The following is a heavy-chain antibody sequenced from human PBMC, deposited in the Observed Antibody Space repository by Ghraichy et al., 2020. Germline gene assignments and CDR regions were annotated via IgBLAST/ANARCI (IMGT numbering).Heavy chain of an antibody. CDR1: GFTFSSYY. CDR3: ARAPPHSGDDCCLDS. Sequence: GESLNISCTASGFTFSSYYMSWVRQAPGRGLEWVGNIKEDGSETYYADSVKGRFTISRDNAKKSVYLQMNSLRAEDKAVYYCARAPPHSGDDCCLDSWGQRTLVTVSS. CDR2: IKEDGSET. D-gene: IGHD5-12*01. J-gene: IGHJ4*02. V-gene: IGHV3-7*01.